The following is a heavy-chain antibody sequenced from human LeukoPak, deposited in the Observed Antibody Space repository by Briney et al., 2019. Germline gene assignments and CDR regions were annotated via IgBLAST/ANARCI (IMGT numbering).Heavy chain of an antibody. J-gene: IGHJ6*04. Sequence: SETLSLTCAVYGGSFSGYYWSWIRQPPGKGLEWIGEINHSGSTNYNPSLKSRVTISVDTSKNQFSLKLSSVTAADTAVYYCAMAYRSSAHDYGDYGDYYYGMDVWGKGTTVTVSS. D-gene: IGHD4-17*01. CDR3: AMAYRSSAHDYGDYGDYYYGMDV. CDR2: INHSGST. CDR1: GGSFSGYY. V-gene: IGHV4-34*01.